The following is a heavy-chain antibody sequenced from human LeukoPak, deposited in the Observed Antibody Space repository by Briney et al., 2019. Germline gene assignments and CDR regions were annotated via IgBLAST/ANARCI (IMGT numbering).Heavy chain of an antibody. CDR1: GFTFSSYS. CDR3: ARDTLDAFDI. V-gene: IGHV3-21*01. Sequence: GGSLRLSCAASGFTFSSYSMNWVRQAPGKGLEWVSSISSSSSYIYYADSVKGRFTISRDNSKNTLYLQMNSLRAEDTAVYYCARDTLDAFDIWGQGTMVTVSS. CDR2: ISSSSSYI. J-gene: IGHJ3*02.